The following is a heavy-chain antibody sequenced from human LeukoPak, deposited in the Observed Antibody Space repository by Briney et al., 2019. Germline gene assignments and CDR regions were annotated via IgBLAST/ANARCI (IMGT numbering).Heavy chain of an antibody. CDR1: GGSISSYY. V-gene: IGHV4-59*01. D-gene: IGHD3-10*01. CDR3: ARDLLTKFGELSAFDI. Sequence: SETLSLTCTVSGGSISSYYWSWIRQPPGKGLEWIGYIYYSGSTNYNPSLKSRVTISVDTSKNQFSLKLSSVTAADTAVYYCARDLLTKFGELSAFDIWGQGTMVTVSS. CDR2: IYYSGST. J-gene: IGHJ3*02.